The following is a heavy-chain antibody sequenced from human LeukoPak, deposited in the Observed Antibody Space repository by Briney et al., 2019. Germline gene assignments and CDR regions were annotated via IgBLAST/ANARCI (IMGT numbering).Heavy chain of an antibody. V-gene: IGHV1-8*01. CDR3: ARGPSYVVTFGGVINWFDP. Sequence: ASVKVSCKASGYTFTSYDINWVRQATGQGLEWMGWMNPNSGNTSYAQKFQGRVTMTRNTSISTAYMDLSSLRSEDTAVYYCARGPSYVVTFGGVINWFDPWGQGTLVTVSS. CDR2: MNPNSGNT. J-gene: IGHJ5*02. CDR1: GYTFTSYD. D-gene: IGHD3-16*01.